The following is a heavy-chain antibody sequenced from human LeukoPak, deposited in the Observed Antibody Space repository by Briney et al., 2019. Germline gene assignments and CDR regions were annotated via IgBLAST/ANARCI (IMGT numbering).Heavy chain of an antibody. CDR3: ARVRDDFWSTYFDY. Sequence: GGSLRLSCAASGFTFSSYWMSRVRQAPGKGLEWVANIKQDGSEKYYVDSVKGRFTISRDNAKNSLYLQMNSLRAEDTAVYYCARVRDDFWSTYFDYWGQGTLVTVSS. D-gene: IGHD3-3*01. CDR2: IKQDGSEK. J-gene: IGHJ4*02. CDR1: GFTFSSYW. V-gene: IGHV3-7*01.